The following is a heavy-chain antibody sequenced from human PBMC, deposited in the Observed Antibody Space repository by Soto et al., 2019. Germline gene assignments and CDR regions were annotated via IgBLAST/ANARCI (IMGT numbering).Heavy chain of an antibody. CDR1: GGSISSGDYY. D-gene: IGHD3-22*01. CDR3: ARGSITYYYDSSGPPSGP. Sequence: PSETLSLTCTVSGGSISSGDYYWSWIRQPPGKGLEWIGYIYYSGSTYYNPSLKSRVTISVDTSKNQFSLKLTSVTAADTAVYYCARGSITYYYDSSGPPSGPWGQGTLVTVSS. J-gene: IGHJ5*02. V-gene: IGHV4-30-4*01. CDR2: IYYSGST.